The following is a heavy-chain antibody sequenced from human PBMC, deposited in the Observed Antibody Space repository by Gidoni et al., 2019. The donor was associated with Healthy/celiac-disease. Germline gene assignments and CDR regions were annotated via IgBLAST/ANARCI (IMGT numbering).Heavy chain of an antibody. D-gene: IGHD3-10*01. V-gene: IGHV4-34*01. Sequence: QVQLQQWGAGLLKHSETLSLTCAVYGGSFSGYYWSWSRQPPGKGLDWIGDIHHSGSTNYNPSLKTRVPISVYTAQNQFSLKLSSVTAADTAVYYCARGLWFVEFQGVYYYYYYYMDVWCKGTTVTFSS. J-gene: IGHJ6*03. CDR3: ARGLWFVEFQGVYYYYYYYMDV. CDR2: IHHSGST. CDR1: GGSFSGYY.